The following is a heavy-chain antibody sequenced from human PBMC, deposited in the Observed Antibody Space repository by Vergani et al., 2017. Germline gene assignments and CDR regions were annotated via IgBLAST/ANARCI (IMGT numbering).Heavy chain of an antibody. Sequence: QVQLVQSGAEVKKPGSSVKVSCKASGGTFSSYAISWVRQAPGQGLEWMGGIIPIFGTANYAQKFQGRVTITADESTSTAYMELSSLRAEDTAVYYCAKDPLGIAAAGYYFDYWGQGTLVTVSS. J-gene: IGHJ4*02. CDR1: GGTFSSYA. D-gene: IGHD6-13*01. CDR3: AKDPLGIAAAGYYFDY. CDR2: IIPIFGTA. V-gene: IGHV1-69*01.